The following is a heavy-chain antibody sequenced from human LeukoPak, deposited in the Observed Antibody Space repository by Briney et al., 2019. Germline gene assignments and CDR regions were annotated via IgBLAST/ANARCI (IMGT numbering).Heavy chain of an antibody. J-gene: IGHJ4*02. CDR3: AKDSGWILFDD. Sequence: GGSLRLSCSASGFTFSSYGMHWVRQAPGKGLEWVAFIRYDGSNKYYAASVKGRFTISRDNSKNTLYLQMNSLRDEDTAVYYCAKDSGWILFDDWGQGTLVTVSS. D-gene: IGHD2-2*03. CDR2: IRYDGSNK. CDR1: GFTFSSYG. V-gene: IGHV3-30*02.